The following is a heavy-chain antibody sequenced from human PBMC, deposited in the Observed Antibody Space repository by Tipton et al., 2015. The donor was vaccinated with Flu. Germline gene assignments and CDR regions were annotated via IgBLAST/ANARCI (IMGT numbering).Heavy chain of an antibody. J-gene: IGHJ5*02. CDR2: IYYSGTT. CDR3: AREGSLRYFDWIPSNWFDP. Sequence: TLSLTCAVSGGSMSTSTLYWGWTRQAPGKGLEWIGSIYYSGTTYYNPSLKSRVTISVDLSKNQFSLRLTSVTAADTAVYYCAREGSLRYFDWIPSNWFDPWGPGTPVAVSS. CDR1: GGSMSTSTLY. D-gene: IGHD3-9*01. V-gene: IGHV4-39*07.